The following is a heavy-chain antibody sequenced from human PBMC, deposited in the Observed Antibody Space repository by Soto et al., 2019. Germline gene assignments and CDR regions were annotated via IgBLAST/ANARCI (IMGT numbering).Heavy chain of an antibody. J-gene: IGHJ4*02. V-gene: IGHV3-53*01. CDR2: IYSGGST. D-gene: IGHD1-26*01. CDR1: GFTVSSNY. Sequence: GGSLRLSCAASGFTVSSNYMSWVRQAPGKGLEWVSVIYSGGSTYYADSVKGRFTISRDNSKNTLYLQMNSLRAEDTAVYYCARGIRGATFDYWGQGTLVTVSS. CDR3: ARGIRGATFDY.